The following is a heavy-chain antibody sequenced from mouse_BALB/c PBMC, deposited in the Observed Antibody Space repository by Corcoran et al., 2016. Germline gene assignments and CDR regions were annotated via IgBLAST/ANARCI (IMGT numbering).Heavy chain of an antibody. CDR1: GSSFTGYY. CDR3: ARGRSYIDY. J-gene: IGHJ2*01. D-gene: IGHD1-1*01. V-gene: IGHV1-26*01. CDR2: INPYNGAT. Sequence: ELQLQPSGPELVKPGASVKISCNASGSSFTGYYMHWVKQSHVKSLEGIRRINPYNGATSYNQNFQDKASLTVDKSSSTAYMELHSLTSEDSAVYYCARGRSYIDYWGQGTTLTVSS.